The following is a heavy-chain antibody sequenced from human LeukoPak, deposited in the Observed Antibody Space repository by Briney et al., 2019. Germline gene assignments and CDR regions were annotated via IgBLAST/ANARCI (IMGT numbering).Heavy chain of an antibody. D-gene: IGHD4-17*01. CDR2: IFYTGST. J-gene: IGHJ3*02. Sequence: SETLSLTCTVSGGSISTYYWTWIRQPPGKGLEWIGYIFYTGSTNYNPSLKSRVTMSVDTSKNQFSLKLTSVTAADTAVYFCARDDYGDRPGTFDIWGQGTMVTVSS. V-gene: IGHV4-59*12. CDR3: ARDDYGDRPGTFDI. CDR1: GGSISTYY.